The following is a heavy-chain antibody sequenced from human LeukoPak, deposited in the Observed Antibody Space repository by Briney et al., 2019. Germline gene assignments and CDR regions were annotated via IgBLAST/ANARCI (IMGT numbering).Heavy chain of an antibody. CDR2: IKEDGHEK. Sequence: GGSLRLSCAGSGFTFSSHCMGWVRQAPGKGLEWLANIKEDGHEKYYVDSVQGRFTISRDNAKNSLFLQMDSLRAEDTAVYFCARHGYYVFDYWGQGTLVTVSS. D-gene: IGHD4-17*01. CDR1: GFTFSSHC. CDR3: ARHGYYVFDY. V-gene: IGHV3-7*01. J-gene: IGHJ4*02.